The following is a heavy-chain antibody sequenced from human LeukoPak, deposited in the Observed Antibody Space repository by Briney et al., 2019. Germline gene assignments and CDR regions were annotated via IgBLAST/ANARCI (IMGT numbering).Heavy chain of an antibody. J-gene: IGHJ4*02. Sequence: GASVKVSCKASGYTFTSYGISWVRHAPGQGLEWMGWISAYNGNTNYAQKLQGRVTMTTDTSTSTAYMELRSLRSDDTAVYYCARATRYYGSGSFDYWGQGTLVTVSS. V-gene: IGHV1-18*01. CDR3: ARATRYYGSGSFDY. D-gene: IGHD3-10*01. CDR2: ISAYNGNT. CDR1: GYTFTSYG.